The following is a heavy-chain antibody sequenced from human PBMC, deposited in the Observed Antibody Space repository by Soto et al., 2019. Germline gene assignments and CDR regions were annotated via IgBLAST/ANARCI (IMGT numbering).Heavy chain of an antibody. CDR3: ARNNEYSSSGRDYYYYYGMDV. CDR2: IYWDDDK. V-gene: IGHV2-5*02. CDR1: GFSLSTSGVG. Sequence: SGPTLVNPTQTLTLTCTFSGFSLSTSGVGVGWIRQPPGKALEWLALIYWDDDKRYSPSLKSRLTITKDTSKNQVVLTMTNMDPVDTATYYCARNNEYSSSGRDYYYYYGMDVWGQGTTVTVSS. J-gene: IGHJ6*02. D-gene: IGHD6-6*01.